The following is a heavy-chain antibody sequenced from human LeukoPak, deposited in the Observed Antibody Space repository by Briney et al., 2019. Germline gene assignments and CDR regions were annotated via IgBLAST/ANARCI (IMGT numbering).Heavy chain of an antibody. CDR1: GFSLSDYG. D-gene: IGHD3-22*01. V-gene: IGHV3-48*01. CDR2: ITSSGTTR. CDR3: AKDGIVVSYFDY. J-gene: IGHJ4*02. Sequence: GGSLRLSCAASGFSLSDYGVNWVRQAPGKGLEWLSYITSSGTTRYYAESVKGRFTISRDNAENSLYLQMNSLRAEDTAMYYCAKDGIVVSYFDYWGQGTLVTVSS.